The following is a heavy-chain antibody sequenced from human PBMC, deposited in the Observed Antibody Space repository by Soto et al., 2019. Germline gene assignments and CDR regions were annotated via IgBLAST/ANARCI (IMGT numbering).Heavy chain of an antibody. Sequence: EVQLVESGGGLVQPGGSLRLSCAASGFTFSSYWMHWVRQAPGKGLVWVSRINSDGSSTSYAYSVKGRFTISRDHAKNTRYLQMHSLRAEDTAVYYCARLPMPRGFDYWGQGTLVTVSS. D-gene: IGHD2-2*01. CDR1: GFTFSSYW. CDR3: ARLPMPRGFDY. V-gene: IGHV3-74*01. J-gene: IGHJ4*02. CDR2: INSDGSST.